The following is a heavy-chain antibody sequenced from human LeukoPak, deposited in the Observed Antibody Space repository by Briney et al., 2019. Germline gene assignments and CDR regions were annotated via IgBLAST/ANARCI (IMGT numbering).Heavy chain of an antibody. CDR3: ARRVIVATLDY. D-gene: IGHD5-12*01. CDR1: GGSITSSSYY. CDR2: FYYGGTT. Sequence: SDTLSLTCTVSGGSITSSSYYWAWIRQPPGKGLEWIGSFYYGGTTFYNPSLKSRVTISADTSKNQFSLKLTSVTAADTAVYYCARRVIVATLDYWGQGILVTVSS. V-gene: IGHV4-39*01. J-gene: IGHJ4*02.